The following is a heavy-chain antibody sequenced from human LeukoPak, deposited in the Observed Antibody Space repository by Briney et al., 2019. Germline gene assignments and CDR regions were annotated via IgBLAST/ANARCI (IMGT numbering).Heavy chain of an antibody. CDR1: GGTFSSYA. Sequence: GASVKVSCKASGGTFSSYAISWVRQAPGQGLEWMGGIIPIFGTANYAQKFQGRVTITTDESTSTAYMELGSLRSEDTAVYYCARGGRRYYDILTGYFFHSYFDYWGQGTLVTVSS. CDR3: ARGGRRYYDILTGYFFHSYFDY. V-gene: IGHV1-69*05. D-gene: IGHD3-9*01. CDR2: IIPIFGTA. J-gene: IGHJ4*02.